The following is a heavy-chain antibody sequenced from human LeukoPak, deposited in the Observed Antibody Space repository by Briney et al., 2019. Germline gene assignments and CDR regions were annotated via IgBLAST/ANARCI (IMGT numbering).Heavy chain of an antibody. Sequence: GGSLRLSCAASGFTFSSYSMNWVRQAPGKGLEWVSSISSSSSYIYYADSVKGRFTISRDNAKNSLYLQMNSLRAEDTAVYYCARGAAVAGGYNYFDYWGQGTLVTVSS. CDR2: ISSSSSYI. D-gene: IGHD6-19*01. V-gene: IGHV3-21*01. J-gene: IGHJ4*02. CDR1: GFTFSSYS. CDR3: ARGAAVAGGYNYFDY.